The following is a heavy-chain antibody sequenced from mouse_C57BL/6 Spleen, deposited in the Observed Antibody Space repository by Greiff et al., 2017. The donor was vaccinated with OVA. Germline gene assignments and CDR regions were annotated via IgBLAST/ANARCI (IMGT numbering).Heavy chain of an antibody. D-gene: IGHD3-2*02. CDR2: INYDGSST. V-gene: IGHV5-16*01. J-gene: IGHJ4*01. Sequence: EVMLVESEGGLVQPGSSMKLSCTASGFTFSDYYMAWVRQVPEKGLEWVANINYDGSSTYYLDSLKSRFIISRDNAKNILYLQMSSLKSEDTATYYCARQLRPPYYAMDYWGQGTSVTVSS. CDR3: ARQLRPPYYAMDY. CDR1: GFTFSDYY.